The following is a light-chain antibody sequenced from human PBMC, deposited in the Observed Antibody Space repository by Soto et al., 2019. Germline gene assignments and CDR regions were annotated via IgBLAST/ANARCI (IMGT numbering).Light chain of an antibody. CDR1: QSLVHRDGDTY. V-gene: IGKV2-30*02. CDR3: MQGTHWPPYT. J-gene: IGKJ2*01. Sequence: DVVMTQSPLSLPVNLGEPAAISCRSTQSLVHRDGDTYLSWFHQRPGQSPRRLLFRVSKRDFGVPPRFIGSGSGTDFTLEITSVEAEDVGVYYCMQGTHWPPYTFGQGTRLEIK. CDR2: RVS.